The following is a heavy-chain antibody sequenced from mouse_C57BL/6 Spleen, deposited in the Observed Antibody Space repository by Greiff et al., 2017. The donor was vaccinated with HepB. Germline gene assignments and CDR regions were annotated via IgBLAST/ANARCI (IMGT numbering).Heavy chain of an antibody. V-gene: IGHV1-59*01. CDR2: IDPSDSYT. D-gene: IGHD3-2*02. CDR1: GYTFTSYW. J-gene: IGHJ4*01. Sequence: VQLQQPGAELVRPGTSVKLSCKASGYTFTSYWMHWVKQRPGQGLEWIGVIDPSDSYTNYNQKFKGKATLTVDTSSSTAYMQLSSLTSEDSAVYYCARGYSSGYRYDMDYWGQGTSVTVSS. CDR3: ARGYSSGYRYDMDY.